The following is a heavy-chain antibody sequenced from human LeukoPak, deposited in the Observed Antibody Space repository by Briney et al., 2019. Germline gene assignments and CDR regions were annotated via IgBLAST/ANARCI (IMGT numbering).Heavy chain of an antibody. V-gene: IGHV4-34*01. CDR1: GGSFSGYY. D-gene: IGHD1-26*01. Sequence: SETLSLTCAVYGGSFSGYYWSWIRQPPGKGLEWIGEINHSGSTNYNPSLKSRVTISVDTSKNQFSLKLSSVTAADTAVYYCARWEGGSYYEFDYWGQGTLVTVSS. J-gene: IGHJ4*02. CDR2: INHSGST. CDR3: ARWEGGSYYEFDY.